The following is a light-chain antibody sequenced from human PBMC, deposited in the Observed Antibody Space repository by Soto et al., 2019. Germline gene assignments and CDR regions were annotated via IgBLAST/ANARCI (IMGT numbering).Light chain of an antibody. V-gene: IGKV1-33*01. CDR2: EAS. Sequence: DIQMTQSPSSLAASVGDRITITCQASQDISKYLIWYQQTPGKAPKFLIYEASNLERGVPSRVSGSGYGTDFTFTLTSLQPEDIAPYYCQPYHTLQFTFGPGTKLDI. CDR3: QPYHTLQFT. CDR1: QDISKY. J-gene: IGKJ3*01.